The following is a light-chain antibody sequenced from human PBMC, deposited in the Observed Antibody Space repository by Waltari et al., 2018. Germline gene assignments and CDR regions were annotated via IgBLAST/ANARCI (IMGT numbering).Light chain of an antibody. CDR3: CSYAGSGTYV. CDR2: EDN. CDR1: RSAVGTSTL. V-gene: IGLV2-23*01. Sequence: QSALAQPASVSGSPGQSITLSCTGTRSAVGTSTLVSWYQQHPGEAPKLMIYEDNKRPSGVSHRFSGSHSGKTASLIISGLQAEDEADYHCCSYAGSGTYVFGTGTKVSVL. J-gene: IGLJ1*01.